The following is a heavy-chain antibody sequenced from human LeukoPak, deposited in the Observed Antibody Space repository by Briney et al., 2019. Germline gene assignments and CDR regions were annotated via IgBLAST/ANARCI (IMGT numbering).Heavy chain of an antibody. CDR1: GXRFTTYW. D-gene: IGHD5-12*01. J-gene: IGHJ4*02. V-gene: IGHV5-51*01. Sequence: GESLKISCEGSGXRFTTYWSGWVRQLPGKGLQWMGIIYPADSDTRYSPSFQGQVTISADKSISTAYLQWSSLKASDTATYYCARQITDQSSGYDSIDYWGQGTLVTVSS. CDR3: ARQITDQSSGYDSIDY. CDR2: IYPADSDT.